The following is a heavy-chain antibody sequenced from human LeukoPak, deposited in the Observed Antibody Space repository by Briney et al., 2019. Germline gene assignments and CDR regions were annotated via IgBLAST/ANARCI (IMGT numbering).Heavy chain of an antibody. V-gene: IGHV3-21*01. J-gene: IGHJ4*02. CDR1: RFTFSRYW. D-gene: IGHD2-8*01. CDR3: ARGYCTNGVCFAFDY. Sequence: GGSLRLSCAASRFTFSRYWMHWVRQAPGKGLEWVSSISSSSSYIYYADSVKGRFTISRDNAKNSLYLQMNSLRAEDTAVYYCARGYCTNGVCFAFDYWGQGTLVTVSS. CDR2: ISSSSSYI.